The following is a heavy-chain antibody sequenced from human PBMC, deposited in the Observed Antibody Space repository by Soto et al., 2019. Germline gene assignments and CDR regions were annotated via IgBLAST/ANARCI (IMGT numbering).Heavy chain of an antibody. CDR3: AREFKANYYGSRSYYPYGMDV. V-gene: IGHV1-69*13. CDR1: GGTFSSYA. D-gene: IGHD3-10*01. Sequence: SVKVSCKASGGTFSSYAISWVRQAPGQGLEWMGGIIPIFGTANYAQKFQGRVTITADESTSTAYMELRSLRSEDTAVYYCAREFKANYYGSRSYYPYGMDVWGQGTTVTVSS. J-gene: IGHJ6*02. CDR2: IIPIFGTA.